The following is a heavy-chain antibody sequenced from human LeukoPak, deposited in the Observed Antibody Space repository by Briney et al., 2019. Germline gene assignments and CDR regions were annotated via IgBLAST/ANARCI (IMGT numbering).Heavy chain of an antibody. CDR1: GGTFSSYA. J-gene: IGHJ4*02. Sequence: SVKVSCKASGGTFSSYAISWVRQAPGQGLEWMGGIIPIFGTANYAQKFQGRVTMTRDTSTSTVYMELSSLRSEDTAVYYCAREFRAYDYVWGSYRSTLSDYRGQGTLVTVSS. V-gene: IGHV1-69*05. CDR2: IIPIFGTA. CDR3: AREFRAYDYVWGSYRSTLSDY. D-gene: IGHD3-16*02.